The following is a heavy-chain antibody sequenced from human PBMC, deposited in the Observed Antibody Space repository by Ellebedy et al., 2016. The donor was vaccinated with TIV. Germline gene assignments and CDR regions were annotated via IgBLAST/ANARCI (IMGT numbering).Heavy chain of an antibody. J-gene: IGHJ6*02. CDR2: IIPIFGTA. CDR1: GGTFSSYA. CDR3: ARVPSWGVQLGGWYYGMDV. V-gene: IGHV1-69*06. D-gene: IGHD2-2*01. Sequence: ASVKVSCKASGGTFSSYAISWVRQAPEQGLEWLGGIIPIFGTANYAQKSQGRVTMTEDTSTDTAYMELSSLRSEDTAVYYCARVPSWGVQLGGWYYGMDVWGQGTMVTVSS.